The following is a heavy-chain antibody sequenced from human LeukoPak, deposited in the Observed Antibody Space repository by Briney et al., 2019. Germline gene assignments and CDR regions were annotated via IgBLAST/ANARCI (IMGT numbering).Heavy chain of an antibody. CDR1: GFILNDYP. D-gene: IGHD4-11*01. CDR3: ARGLGMDV. J-gene: IGHJ6*02. CDR2: ISYDGSNK. Sequence: GRSLRLSCAASGFILNDYPMYWVRQAPGKGLEWVAVISYDGSNKYYADSVKGRFTISRDNSKNTLYLQMNSLRAEDTAVYYCARGLGMDVWGQGTTVTVSS. V-gene: IGHV3-30*04.